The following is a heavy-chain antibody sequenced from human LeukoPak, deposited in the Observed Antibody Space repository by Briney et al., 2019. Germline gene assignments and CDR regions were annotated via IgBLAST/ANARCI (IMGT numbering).Heavy chain of an antibody. CDR2: INHSGST. J-gene: IGHJ4*02. CDR1: GGSFSGYY. V-gene: IGHV4-34*01. Sequence: SETLSLTCAVYGGSFSGYYWSWIRQPPGKGLEWVGEINHSGSTNYNPSLKSRVTISVATSKNQFSLKLSSVTAADTAVYYCARGSLWFGLYFDYWGQGTLVTVSS. CDR3: ARGSLWFGLYFDY. D-gene: IGHD3-10*01.